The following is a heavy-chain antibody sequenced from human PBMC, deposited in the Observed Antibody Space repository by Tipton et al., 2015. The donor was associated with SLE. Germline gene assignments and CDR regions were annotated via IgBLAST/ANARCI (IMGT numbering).Heavy chain of an antibody. J-gene: IGHJ6*03. CDR1: GGSISSYY. D-gene: IGHD6-6*01. CDR3: ARGLTYSSSSYYYYYYMDV. CDR2: VYHTGNT. V-gene: IGHV4-59*12. Sequence: TLSLTCTFSGGSISSYYWSWIRQSPGKGMEWIGYVYHTGNTNYNPSLKSRVTISVDTSKNQFSLKLSSVTAADTAVYYCARGLTYSSSSYYYYYYMDVWGKGTTVTVSS.